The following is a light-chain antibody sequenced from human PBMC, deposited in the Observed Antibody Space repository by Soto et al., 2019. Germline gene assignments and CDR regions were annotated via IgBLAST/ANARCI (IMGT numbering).Light chain of an antibody. Sequence: QSVLTQPPSASGTPRQRVTISCSGSIPNIGSNFIYWYQQFPGTAPKLLIFRNNERPSGVPDRFSGSKSGNSASLAISGLRSEDEADYHCAAWDDSLSGVVFGGGTKVTVL. V-gene: IGLV1-47*01. J-gene: IGLJ2*01. CDR3: AAWDDSLSGVV. CDR2: RNN. CDR1: IPNIGSNF.